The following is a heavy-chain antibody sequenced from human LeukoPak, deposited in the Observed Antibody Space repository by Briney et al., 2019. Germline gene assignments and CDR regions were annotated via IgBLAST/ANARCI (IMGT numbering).Heavy chain of an antibody. Sequence: SETLSLTCTSPGGSLSSYYWSWIRQPPGKGLEWIGNIYYSGSTNYNPSLKSRVTMSVDTSKNQFSLKLSSVTAADTAVYYCARAPAVTMVRGVEDYGMDVWGQGTTVTVSS. D-gene: IGHD3-10*01. V-gene: IGHV4-59*12. CDR3: ARAPAVTMVRGVEDYGMDV. CDR2: IYYSGST. CDR1: GGSLSSYY. J-gene: IGHJ6*02.